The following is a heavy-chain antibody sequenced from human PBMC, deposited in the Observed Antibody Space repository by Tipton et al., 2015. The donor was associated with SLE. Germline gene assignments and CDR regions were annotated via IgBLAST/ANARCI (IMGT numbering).Heavy chain of an antibody. CDR2: IFHSGST. CDR1: GGSISSYY. J-gene: IGHJ2*01. V-gene: IGHV4-59*01. CDR3: ARERVHPDWYFDV. Sequence: TLSLTCTVSGGSISSYYWSWIRQPPGKALEWIGYIFHSGSTNHNPSLKSRVTLSVDTSKNQFSLKLNSVTAADTAVYFCARERVHPDWYFDVWGRGTLVTVSS.